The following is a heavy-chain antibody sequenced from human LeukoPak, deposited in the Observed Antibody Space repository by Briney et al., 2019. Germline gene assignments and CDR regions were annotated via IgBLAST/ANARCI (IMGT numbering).Heavy chain of an antibody. D-gene: IGHD3-9*01. CDR3: ARDDILTGSIY. CDR1: GDSISSGGYY. CDR2: IYYSGST. V-gene: IGHV4-31*03. Sequence: SQTLSLTCTVSGDSISSGGYYWSWIRQHPGKGLEWIGYIYYSGSTYYNPSLKSRATISVDTSKNQFSLKVYSVTAADTAVYYCARDDILTGSIYWGQGTLVTVSS. J-gene: IGHJ4*02.